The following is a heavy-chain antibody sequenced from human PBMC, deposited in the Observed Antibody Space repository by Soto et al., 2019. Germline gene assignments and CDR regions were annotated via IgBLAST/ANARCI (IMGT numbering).Heavy chain of an antibody. CDR1: GYTFISYD. CDR3: ARKADFWSGYYPAYYYYMDV. J-gene: IGHJ6*03. CDR2: MNPNSGNT. D-gene: IGHD3-3*01. Sequence: ASVKVSCKASGYTFISYDINWVRQATGQGLEWMGWMNPNSGNTGYAQKFQGRVTMTRNTSISTAYMELSSLRSEDTAVYYCARKADFWSGYYPAYYYYMDVWGKGTTVTVSS. V-gene: IGHV1-8*01.